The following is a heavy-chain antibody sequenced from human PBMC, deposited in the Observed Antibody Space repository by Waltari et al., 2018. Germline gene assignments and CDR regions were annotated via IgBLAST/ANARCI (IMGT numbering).Heavy chain of an antibody. CDR1: VYTFTSYD. V-gene: IGHV1-8*03. J-gene: IGHJ4*02. CDR2: WNPNGCNT. CDR3: ARGRDSSGWDFDY. D-gene: IGHD6-19*01. Sequence: QVQLVQSGAEVKKPGASVKVSCKASVYTFTSYDINWVRQDTGQVLEWRGWWNPNGCNTGNAQKCQGRVTITSNTSISTAYMALSSLRSEDTAVYYCARGRDSSGWDFDYWGQGTLVTVSS.